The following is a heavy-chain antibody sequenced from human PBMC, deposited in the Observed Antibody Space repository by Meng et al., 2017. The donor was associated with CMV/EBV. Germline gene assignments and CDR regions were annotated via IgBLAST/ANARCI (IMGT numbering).Heavy chain of an antibody. CDR3: ARHYSTMAAYYFDF. J-gene: IGHJ4*02. V-gene: IGHV5-10-1*01. D-gene: IGHD2-2*01. Sequence: SGCSFTCYWISWVRRMPGKGLECMGRIDPSDSYTHYSPSFQGHVTFSADKSISTAYLQWSSLKASDTAMYYCARHYSTMAAYYFDFWGQGTLVTVSS. CDR1: GCSFTCYW. CDR2: IDPSDSYT.